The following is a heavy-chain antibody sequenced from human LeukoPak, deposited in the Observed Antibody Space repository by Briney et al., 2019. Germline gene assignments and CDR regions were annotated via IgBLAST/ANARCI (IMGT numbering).Heavy chain of an antibody. V-gene: IGHV3-30*18. D-gene: IGHD1-26*01. J-gene: IGHJ4*02. CDR2: ISYEGGTQ. CDR3: TKGVGGNIDC. Sequence: GGSLRLSCAASGVTLSPYGMHWVRQAPGKGLEWVAVISYEGGTQHYVDSVKGRFTISRDNSKNTLYLQMNSLRAEDTAVYYCTKGVGGNIDCWGQGTLVTVSS. CDR1: GVTLSPYG.